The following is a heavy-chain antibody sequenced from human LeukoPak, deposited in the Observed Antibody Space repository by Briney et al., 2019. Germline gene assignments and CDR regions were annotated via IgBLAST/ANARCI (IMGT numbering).Heavy chain of an antibody. CDR2: IYYSGST. D-gene: IGHD6-13*01. CDR3: ATGYTSNCPYN. Sequence: PSETLSLTCTVSGGSISSSSYYWGWIRQPPGKGLEWIGTIYYSGSTYYNPSLKSRVTISVDTSKNQFSLKLRSVTAADTDVYYCATGYTSNCPYNWGQGTLVTVSS. J-gene: IGHJ4*02. V-gene: IGHV4-39*01. CDR1: GGSISSSSYY.